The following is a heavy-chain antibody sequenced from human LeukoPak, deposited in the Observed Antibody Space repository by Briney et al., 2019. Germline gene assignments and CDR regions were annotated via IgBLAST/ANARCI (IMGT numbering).Heavy chain of an antibody. D-gene: IGHD3-10*01. CDR2: IKYDGGEK. CDR1: GFTFSTYW. V-gene: IGHV3-7*04. Sequence: GGSLRLSWAASGFTFSTYWMGWVRQAPGKGLGWVANIKYDGGEKYSVDSVTGRFPISRDNAKNSLYLQMNRLRAEDMAVYYCARPSYNSGSYFDYWGQGILVTVSS. J-gene: IGHJ4*02. CDR3: ARPSYNSGSYFDY.